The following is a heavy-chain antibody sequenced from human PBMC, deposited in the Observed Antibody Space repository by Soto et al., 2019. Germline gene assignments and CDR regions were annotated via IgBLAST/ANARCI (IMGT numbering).Heavy chain of an antibody. Sequence: GGSLRLSCAASGFTFDDYAMHWVRQAPGKGLEWVSGISWNSGSIGYADSVKGRFTISRDNAKNSLYLQMNSLRAEDTALYYCAKDIEDATTYAFDIWGQGTMVTVSS. J-gene: IGHJ3*02. CDR1: GFTFDDYA. CDR3: AKDIEDATTYAFDI. D-gene: IGHD4-17*01. V-gene: IGHV3-9*01. CDR2: ISWNSGSI.